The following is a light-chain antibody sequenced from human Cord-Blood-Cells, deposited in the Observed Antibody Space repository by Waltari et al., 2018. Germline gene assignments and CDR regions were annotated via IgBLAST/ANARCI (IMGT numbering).Light chain of an antibody. J-gene: IGKJ4*01. CDR2: KAS. Sequence: DIQMTQSPSTLSASVGDRVTITCRASQSISSWLAWYQQKPGKAPKLRIYKASSLESGVPSRFSCSGSGTEFTLTISILQPDDFATYYCQQYNSYSLTFGGGTKVEIK. V-gene: IGKV1-5*03. CDR1: QSISSW. CDR3: QQYNSYSLT.